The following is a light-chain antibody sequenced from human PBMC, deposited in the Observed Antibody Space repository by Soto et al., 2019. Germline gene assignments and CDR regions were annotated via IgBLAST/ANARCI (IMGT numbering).Light chain of an antibody. Sequence: QSVLTQPASVSRSPGQSITISCTGTSSDVGGYNYVSWYQQHPGKAPKLMIYEVSNRPSGVSNRFSGSKSGNTASLTISGLQVEDEADHYCSSYTSSSTPFMVFGTGTKLTVL. J-gene: IGLJ1*01. V-gene: IGLV2-14*01. CDR2: EVS. CDR1: SSDVGGYNY. CDR3: SSYTSSSTPFMV.